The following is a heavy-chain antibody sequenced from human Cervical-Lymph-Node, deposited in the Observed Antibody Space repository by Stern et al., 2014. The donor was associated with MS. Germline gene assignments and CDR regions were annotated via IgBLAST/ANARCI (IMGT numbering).Heavy chain of an antibody. D-gene: IGHD3-22*01. V-gene: IGHV5-51*03. CDR1: GYTFTAYW. CDR3: ARTYDSSGYGLDY. J-gene: IGHJ4*02. Sequence: VQLVESGAAVKKSGESLKISCEASGYTFTAYWIGWVRQMPGEGLEWMGTIYPGDSDTRYSPSFQGRVTISADKSITTAYLQWSSLKASDSAIYYRARTYDSSGYGLDYWGQGTVVTVSS. CDR2: IYPGDSDT.